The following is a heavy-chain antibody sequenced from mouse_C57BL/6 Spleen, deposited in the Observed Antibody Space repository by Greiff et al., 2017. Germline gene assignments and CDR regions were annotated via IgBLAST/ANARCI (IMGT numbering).Heavy chain of an antibody. CDR1: GYSFTSYW. CDR2: IHPSDRDT. CDR3: EISVYDYDWFAY. D-gene: IGHD2-4*01. Sequence: QVQLQQPGAELVQPGASVKVSCKASGYSFTSYWMPWVKQRPGQGLEWIGKIHPSDRDTNYNQKFKGKATLTVDKSSSPAYMQLSSLTSEDSGVYDCEISVYDYDWFAYWGQGTLVTVSA. V-gene: IGHV1-74*01. J-gene: IGHJ3*01.